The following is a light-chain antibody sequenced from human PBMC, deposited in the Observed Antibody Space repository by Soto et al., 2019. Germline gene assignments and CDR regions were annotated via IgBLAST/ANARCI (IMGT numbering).Light chain of an antibody. V-gene: IGKV1-13*02. J-gene: IGKJ4*01. CDR2: DAS. CDR1: QDITRA. CDR3: QQFKSYPLT. Sequence: ALQLTQSPPSLSASVGDRVTITCRANQDITRALAWYQQKPGNPPKVLIYDASSLERGVPSRFSGSGSGTDFTLSISSLQPEDFATYYCQQFKSYPLTFGGGTRVEVK.